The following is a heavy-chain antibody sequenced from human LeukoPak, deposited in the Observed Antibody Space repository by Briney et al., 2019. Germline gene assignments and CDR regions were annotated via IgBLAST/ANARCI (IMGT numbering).Heavy chain of an antibody. D-gene: IGHD2-15*01. Sequence: SETLSLTCAVSGGSISSGGYSWSWIRQPPGKGLEWIGYINHSGSTSYNPSLKSRVTISVDRSKNQFSLRLSSVTAADTAVYYCARGGYCIGGTCLFDYWGQGTLVTVSS. CDR2: INHSGST. CDR1: GGSISSGGYS. J-gene: IGHJ4*02. V-gene: IGHV4-30-2*01. CDR3: ARGGYCIGGTCLFDY.